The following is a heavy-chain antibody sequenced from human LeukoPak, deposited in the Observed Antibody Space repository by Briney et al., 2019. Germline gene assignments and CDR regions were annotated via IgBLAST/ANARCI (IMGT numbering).Heavy chain of an antibody. Sequence: SETLSLTCAVYGVAFSGYYWSWIRQPPGKGLEWIGEIKHSGSTNYSPALKSRVTISVDTTKNQFSLKLSSVTDADTSVYYCARSTGATRFDYWGQGTLVTVSS. CDR2: IKHSGST. D-gene: IGHD1-26*01. J-gene: IGHJ4*02. V-gene: IGHV4-34*01. CDR3: ARSTGATRFDY. CDR1: GVAFSGYY.